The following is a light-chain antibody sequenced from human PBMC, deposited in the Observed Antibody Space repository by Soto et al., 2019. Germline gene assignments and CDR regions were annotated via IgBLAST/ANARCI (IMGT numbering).Light chain of an antibody. CDR1: QSISNR. J-gene: IGKJ3*01. Sequence: DIQMTQSPSTLSASVGDGVTITCRASQSISNRLAWYQQIPGKAPKLLIYDASSLESGVPSRFSGSGSGTEFTLTISSLQPDDFATYYCQQYNSYSRTFGPGTKVDI. CDR2: DAS. V-gene: IGKV1-5*01. CDR3: QQYNSYSRT.